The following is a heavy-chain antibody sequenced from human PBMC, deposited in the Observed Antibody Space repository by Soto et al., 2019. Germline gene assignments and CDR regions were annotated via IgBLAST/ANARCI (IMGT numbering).Heavy chain of an antibody. CDR1: GFSLPNGRMG. CDR3: ARLDGDYNYYCLDV. CDR2: FFSDAER. D-gene: IGHD4-17*01. J-gene: IGHJ6*02. V-gene: IGHV2-26*01. Sequence: SGPTLVNPTETLTLTCSVSGFSLPNGRMGVSWIRQPPGKALEWLAHFFSDAERSYSTSMQSRLNMYKDSSGSQVVLTMTNMAPADTATYFCARLDGDYNYYCLDVWGHGIAVTVSS.